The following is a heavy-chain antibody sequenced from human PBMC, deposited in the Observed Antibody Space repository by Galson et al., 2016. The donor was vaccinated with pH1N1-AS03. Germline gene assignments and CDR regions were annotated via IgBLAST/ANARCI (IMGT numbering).Heavy chain of an antibody. Sequence: SLRLACAASAFTCRTYDMHWVRQAPGKGREWVAFIKYDGNNKNYGDSVKGRFTISRDNSKNTLYLQMNSLRDEDTAVYYCAKARHPTLTAVYFDYWGQGTLVPVSS. V-gene: IGHV3-30*02. D-gene: IGHD4-17*01. CDR2: IKYDGNNK. CDR3: AKARHPTLTAVYFDY. J-gene: IGHJ4*02. CDR1: AFTCRTYD.